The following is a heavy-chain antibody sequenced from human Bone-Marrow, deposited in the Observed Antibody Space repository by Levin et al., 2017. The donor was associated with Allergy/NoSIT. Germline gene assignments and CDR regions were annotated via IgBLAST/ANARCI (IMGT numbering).Heavy chain of an antibody. CDR3: VRDYFRVGGPSN. CDR1: GFTFSDYW. D-gene: IGHD2/OR15-2a*01. CDR2: IKRDGTEK. V-gene: IGHV3-7*01. J-gene: IGHJ4*02. Sequence: SCVASGFTFSDYWISWVRQGPEMGLEWLADIKRDGTEKNYADSVKGRFTVPRDDAKNSLYLHLNSLGADDTAVYYCVRDYFRVGGPSNWGQGTLVTVSS.